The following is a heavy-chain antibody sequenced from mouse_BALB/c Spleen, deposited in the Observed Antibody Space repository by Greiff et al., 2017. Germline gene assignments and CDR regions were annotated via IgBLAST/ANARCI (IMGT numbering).Heavy chain of an antibody. CDR3: ARSRYDCAMDY. J-gene: IGHJ4*01. V-gene: IGHV1-4*02. CDR2: INPSSGYT. CDR1: GYTFTSYT. Sequence: VQLQQSAAELARPGASVKMSCKASGYTFTSYTMHWVKQRPGQGLEWIGYINPSSGYTEYNQKFKDKTTLTADKSSSTAYMQLSSLTSEDSAVYYCARSRYDCAMDYWGQGTSVTVSS. D-gene: IGHD2-14*01.